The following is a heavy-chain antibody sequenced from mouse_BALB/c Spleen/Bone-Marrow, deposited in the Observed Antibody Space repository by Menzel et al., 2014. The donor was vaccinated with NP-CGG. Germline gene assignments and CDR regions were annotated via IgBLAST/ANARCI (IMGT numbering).Heavy chain of an antibody. J-gene: IGHJ3*01. CDR3: ARGYFAY. V-gene: IGHV1S81*02. CDR1: GYTFTSYW. CDR2: INPSNGRT. D-gene: IGHD2-14*01. Sequence: QVQLQQSGAELVKPGASVELSCKASGYTFTSYWMHWVKQRPGQGLEWIGEINPSNGRTNYNEKFESKATLTVDKSSSTAYMQLSSLTSEDSAVYYCARGYFAYWGQGTLVTVSA.